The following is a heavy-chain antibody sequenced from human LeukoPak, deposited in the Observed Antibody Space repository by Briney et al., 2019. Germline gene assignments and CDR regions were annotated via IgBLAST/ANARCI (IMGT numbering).Heavy chain of an antibody. CDR2: MNPNSGNT. D-gene: IGHD6-19*01. J-gene: IGHJ4*02. V-gene: IGHV1-8*01. CDR3: ASRHGGWYGGFDY. Sequence: ASVKVPCKASGYTFTSYDINWVRQATGQGLGWMGWMNPNSGNTGYAQKFQGRVTMTRNTSISTAYMELSSLRSEDTAVYYCASRHGGWYGGFDYWGQGTLVTVSS. CDR1: GYTFTSYD.